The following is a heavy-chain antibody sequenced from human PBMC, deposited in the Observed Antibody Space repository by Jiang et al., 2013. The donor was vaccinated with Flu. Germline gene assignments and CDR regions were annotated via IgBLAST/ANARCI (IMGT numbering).Heavy chain of an antibody. J-gene: IGHJ6*04. D-gene: IGHD4-23*01. CDR2: IYYSGST. V-gene: IGHV4-59*01. CDR3: ARNLKDPKTRYGGFYYGMDV. Sequence: GSGLVKPSETLSLTCTVSGGSISSYYWSWIRQPPGKGLEWIGYIYYSGSTNYNPSLKSRVTISVDTSKNQFSLKLSSVTAADTAVYYCARNLKDPKTRYGGFYYGMDVWGKGTTVTVSS. CDR1: GGSISSYY.